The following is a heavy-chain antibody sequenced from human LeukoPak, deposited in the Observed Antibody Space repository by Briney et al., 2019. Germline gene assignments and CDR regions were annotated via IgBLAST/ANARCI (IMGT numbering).Heavy chain of an antibody. D-gene: IGHD3-3*01. CDR1: GGSISSGGYY. J-gene: IGHJ4*02. CDR2: IYYSGST. Sequence: SETLSLTCTVSGGSISSGGYYWSWIRQHPGKGLAWIGYIYYSGSTYYNLSLKSRVTISVDTSKNQFSLKLSSVTAADTAVYYCARAPDDFWSGYFDYWGQGTLVTVSS. CDR3: ARAPDDFWSGYFDY. V-gene: IGHV4-31*03.